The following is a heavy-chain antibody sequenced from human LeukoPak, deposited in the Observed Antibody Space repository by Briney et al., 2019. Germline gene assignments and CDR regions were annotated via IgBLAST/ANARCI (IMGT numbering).Heavy chain of an antibody. V-gene: IGHV3-23*01. Sequence: PGGALRLSCAASGFTFSSYAMSWVRQAPGKGLEWVSAIRDSGSSTHYADSVKGRFTISRENAKNSLYLQMNSLRAEDTAVYYCARDSTPYDSSGYCYDYWGQGTLVTVSS. CDR1: GFTFSSYA. CDR2: IRDSGSST. CDR3: ARDSTPYDSSGYCYDY. J-gene: IGHJ4*02. D-gene: IGHD3-22*01.